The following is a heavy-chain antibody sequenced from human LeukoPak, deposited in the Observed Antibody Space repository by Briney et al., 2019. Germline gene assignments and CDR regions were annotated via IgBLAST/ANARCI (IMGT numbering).Heavy chain of an antibody. CDR2: IYHSGST. J-gene: IGHJ4*02. CDR3: AIYFDIVGAPI. D-gene: IGHD1-26*01. Sequence: SETLSLTCTVSGGSISSGGYYWSWIRQPPGKGLEWIGYIYHSGSTYYNPSLKSRVTISVDRSKNQFSLKLSSVTAADTAVYYCAIYFDIVGAPIWGQGTLVTVSS. CDR1: GGSISSGGYY. V-gene: IGHV4-30-2*01.